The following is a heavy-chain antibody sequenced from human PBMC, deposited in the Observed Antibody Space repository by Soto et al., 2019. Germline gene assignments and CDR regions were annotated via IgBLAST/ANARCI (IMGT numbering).Heavy chain of an antibody. CDR2: ISGFNGNT. CDR1: GYSFTNYG. D-gene: IGHD6-19*01. CDR3: ARDRGVAPPVAGNTHYYYYMDV. Sequence: QDQLVQSGAEVKKPGASVTVSCKASGYSFTNYGITWVRQAPGQGLEWMGWISGFNGNTHYAQKLQGRVTMTTDAATSTVYMERRSLRSDDTAVYYCARDRGVAPPVAGNTHYYYYMDVWGKGTTVTVSS. V-gene: IGHV1-18*01. J-gene: IGHJ6*03.